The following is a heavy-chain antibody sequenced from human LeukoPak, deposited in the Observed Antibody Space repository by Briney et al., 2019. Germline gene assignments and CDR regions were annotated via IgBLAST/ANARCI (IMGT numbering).Heavy chain of an antibody. Sequence: GGSLRLSCAASGFTVSSNYMSLVRQAPGKGLEWVSVIYSGGSTYYADSVKGRFTISRDNSKNTLYLQMNSLRAEDTAVYYCARSPAYGDYVGWGQGTLVTVSS. D-gene: IGHD4-17*01. CDR1: GFTVSSNY. CDR3: ARSPAYGDYVG. V-gene: IGHV3-66*01. J-gene: IGHJ4*02. CDR2: IYSGGST.